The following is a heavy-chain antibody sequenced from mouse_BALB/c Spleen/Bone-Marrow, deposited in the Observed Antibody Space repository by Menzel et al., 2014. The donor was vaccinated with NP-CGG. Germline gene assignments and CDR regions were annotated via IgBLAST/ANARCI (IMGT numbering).Heavy chain of an antibody. Sequence: EVQLQQSGGGLVQPGGSLKLSCAASGFDFSRYWMSWVRQAPGKGLEWIGEINPDSSTINYTPSLKDKFIISRDNAKNTLYLQMSKVRSEDTALYYCARLGYYGGFAYWGQGTLVTVPA. J-gene: IGHJ3*01. CDR2: INPDSSTI. CDR3: ARLGYYGGFAY. CDR1: GFDFSRYW. V-gene: IGHV4-1*02. D-gene: IGHD2-3*01.